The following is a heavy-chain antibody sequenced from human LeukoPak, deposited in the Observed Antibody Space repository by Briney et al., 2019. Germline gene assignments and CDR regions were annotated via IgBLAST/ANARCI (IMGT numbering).Heavy chain of an antibody. J-gene: IGHJ4*02. Sequence: PSETPPLTCTVSGGSISGNYWTWIRQPPGKGLDYIGHVFYTGSTNYSPSLKSRVTISIDTSKSHFSLKLTSVTAADTAVYYCARAVAVAGTFKFDFWGQGTLVTVSS. CDR3: ARAVAVAGTFKFDF. CDR1: GGSISGNY. D-gene: IGHD6-19*01. CDR2: VFYTGST. V-gene: IGHV4-59*01.